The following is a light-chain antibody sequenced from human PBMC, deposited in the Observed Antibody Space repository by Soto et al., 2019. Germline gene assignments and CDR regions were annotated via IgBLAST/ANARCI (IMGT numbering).Light chain of an antibody. CDR3: SSYSSNSTPYV. J-gene: IGLJ1*01. Sequence: QSALTQPASVSGSPGQSITISCTGTSSDIGGYNYVSWYQQHPGKAPKLMIYDVSNRPSGVSNRFSCSKSGSTASLTISGLQAEDEADYYCSSYSSNSTPYVFGTGTKLTVL. CDR1: SSDIGGYNY. V-gene: IGLV2-14*03. CDR2: DVS.